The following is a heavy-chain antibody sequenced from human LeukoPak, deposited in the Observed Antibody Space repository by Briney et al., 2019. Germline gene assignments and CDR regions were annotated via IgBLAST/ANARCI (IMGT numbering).Heavy chain of an antibody. CDR2: MYHNGKI. CDR1: GYSIRSGYD. Sequence: SETLSLTCAVSGYSIRSGYDWGWIRQPPGGGLGGIGRMYHNGKIDFNPSHKSRITISIDTTHNISSLKQTSETTADTPVYYCATEDSSGRNCSFYSYYMDVWGKGAPVIVSS. J-gene: IGHJ6*03. CDR3: ATEDSSGRNCSFYSYYMDV. D-gene: IGHD2-15*01. V-gene: IGHV4-38-2*02.